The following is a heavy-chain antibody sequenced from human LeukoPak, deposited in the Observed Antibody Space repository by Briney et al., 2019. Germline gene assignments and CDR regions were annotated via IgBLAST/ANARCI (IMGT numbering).Heavy chain of an antibody. D-gene: IGHD3-10*01. CDR3: ARVRITMVRGVSFPYYYYGMDV. CDR2: INHSGST. J-gene: IGHJ6*02. V-gene: IGHV4-34*01. Sequence: SETLSLTCAVYGGSFSGYYWSWIRQPPGKGPEWIGEINHSGSTNYNPSLKSRVTISVDTSKNQFSLKLSSVTAADTAVYYCARVRITMVRGVSFPYYYYGMDVWGQGTTVTVSS. CDR1: GGSFSGYY.